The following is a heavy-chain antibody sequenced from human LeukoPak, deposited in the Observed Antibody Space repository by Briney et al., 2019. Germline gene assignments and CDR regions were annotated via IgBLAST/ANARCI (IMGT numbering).Heavy chain of an antibody. CDR2: LYSDGNT. J-gene: IGHJ4*02. CDR1: GFTVITND. CDR3: ARGVEPLAANTLAY. Sequence: GGSLRLSCAASGFTVITNDMTWVPQAPGKGLEWVLVLYSDGNTKYADSVQGRFTISRDNSKNTLYLEMNSLSPDDTAVYYCARGVEPLAANTLAYWGQGTLVTVSS. D-gene: IGHD1-14*01. V-gene: IGHV3-53*01.